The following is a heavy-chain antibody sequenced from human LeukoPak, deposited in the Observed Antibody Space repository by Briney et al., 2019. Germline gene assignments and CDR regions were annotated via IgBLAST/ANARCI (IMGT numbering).Heavy chain of an antibody. J-gene: IGHJ4*02. Sequence: LTGGSLRLSCAASGFTFSSYAMSWVRQAPGKGLEWVALITYDGYYKYYSDSVKGRFTISSDTSKNTLYLQMNSLRAEDTAVYYCARDLSPVVRASPMGYWGQGTLVTVSS. D-gene: IGHD3-10*01. CDR1: GFTFSSYA. CDR3: ARDLSPVVRASPMGY. CDR2: ITYDGYYK. V-gene: IGHV3-30*03.